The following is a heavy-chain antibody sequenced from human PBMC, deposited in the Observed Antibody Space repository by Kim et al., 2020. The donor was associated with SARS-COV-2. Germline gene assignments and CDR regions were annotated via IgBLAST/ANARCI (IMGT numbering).Heavy chain of an antibody. CDR1: GFTFRNSW. V-gene: IGHV3-7*03. J-gene: IGHJ4*02. D-gene: IGHD3-16*01. Sequence: GGSLRLSCAASGFTFRNSWMTWVRQAPGKGLEWVANIKQDGSEKYYVDSVRGRFTISRDNARDSLYLQMNSLRAEDTAIYYCVRHWGTNFDYWGQGTLVTVSS. CDR3: VRHWGTNFDY. CDR2: IKQDGSEK.